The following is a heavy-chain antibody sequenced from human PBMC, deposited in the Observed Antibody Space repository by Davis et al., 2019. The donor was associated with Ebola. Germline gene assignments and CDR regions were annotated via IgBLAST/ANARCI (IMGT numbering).Heavy chain of an antibody. D-gene: IGHD3-16*01. CDR1: GFTFSSNE. Sequence: GGSLRLSCEVSGFTFSSNEMNWVRQAPGKGLEWVSYIDSSASTIYYADSVKGRFTISRDNSKNTVYLQMNSLRAEDTVVYYCAKDGGSDPFTPHDYWGQGTLVTVSS. V-gene: IGHV3-48*03. CDR2: IDSSASTI. CDR3: AKDGGSDPFTPHDY. J-gene: IGHJ4*02.